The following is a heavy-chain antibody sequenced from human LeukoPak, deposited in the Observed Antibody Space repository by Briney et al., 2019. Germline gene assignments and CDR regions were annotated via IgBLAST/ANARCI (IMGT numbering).Heavy chain of an antibody. V-gene: IGHV3-48*03. CDR2: ISSSGSTI. CDR1: GFTFSSYE. D-gene: IGHD3-22*01. J-gene: IGHJ4*02. Sequence: GGFLRLSCAASGFTFSSYEMNWVRQAPGKGLEWVSYISSSGSTIYYADSVKGRFTISRDNAKNSLYLQMNSLRAEDTAVYYCARDTYYYDSSGYHEWGQGTLVTVSS. CDR3: ARDTYYYDSSGYHE.